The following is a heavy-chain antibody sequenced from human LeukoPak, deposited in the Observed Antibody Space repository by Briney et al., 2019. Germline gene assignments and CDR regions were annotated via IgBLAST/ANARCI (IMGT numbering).Heavy chain of an antibody. CDR2: INSGSSTI. J-gene: IGHJ6*03. D-gene: IGHD4-17*01. CDR3: ARDHTGDYVLGYYYYMDV. V-gene: IGHV3-48*01. CDR1: GFTFRGYS. Sequence: PGGSLRLSCAASGFTFRGYSMNWVRQAPGKGLEWVSHINSGSSTIYYADSVKGRFTISRDNGKNSLYLQMNSLRAEDTVVYYCARDHTGDYVLGYYYYMDVWGKGTTVTISS.